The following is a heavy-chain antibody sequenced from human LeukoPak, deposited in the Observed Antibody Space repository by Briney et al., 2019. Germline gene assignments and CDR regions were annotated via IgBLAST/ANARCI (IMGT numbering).Heavy chain of an antibody. CDR3: ARCYGSGSYYNGRIAY. CDR1: GFTFSSYW. V-gene: IGHV3-74*01. J-gene: IGHJ4*02. Sequence: PGGSLRLSCAASGFTFSSYWMHWVRQAPGKGLVWVSRINSDGSSTSYADSVKGRFTISRDNSKNTLYLQMNSLRAEDTAVYYCARCYGSGSYYNGRIAYWGQGTLVTVSS. D-gene: IGHD3-10*01. CDR2: INSDGSST.